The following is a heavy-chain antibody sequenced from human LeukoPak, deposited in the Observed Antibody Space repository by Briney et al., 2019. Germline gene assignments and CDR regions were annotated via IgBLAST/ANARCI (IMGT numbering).Heavy chain of an antibody. Sequence: PGGSLRLSCAASGFILRSYSMSWVRQAPGKGLEWVAFSSSSGNYIYYADSVKGRFIISRDNAKSPLDLQLNSLRAEDTALYYCARGQQLDYWGQGILVTVSS. CDR2: SSSSGNYI. D-gene: IGHD6-13*01. CDR1: GFILRSYS. V-gene: IGHV3-21*01. CDR3: ARGQQLDY. J-gene: IGHJ4*02.